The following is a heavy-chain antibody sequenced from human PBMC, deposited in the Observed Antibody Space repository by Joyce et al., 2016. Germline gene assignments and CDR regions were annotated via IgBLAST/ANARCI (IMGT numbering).Heavy chain of an antibody. CDR3: TRGSGTGWFDP. J-gene: IGHJ5*02. V-gene: IGHV3-7*03. CDR1: GFSFRYFW. D-gene: IGHD6-13*01. CDR2: INEDGSEK. Sequence: EVYLVESGGGLVQPGGSLRLSCAASGFSFRYFWMAWVRQAQWKGLEWVAQINEDGSEKNYMDSLCGGFTNSRENAKNAVDLQINSLGVEDTAVYYCTRGSGTGWFDPWGQGTLVTVSS.